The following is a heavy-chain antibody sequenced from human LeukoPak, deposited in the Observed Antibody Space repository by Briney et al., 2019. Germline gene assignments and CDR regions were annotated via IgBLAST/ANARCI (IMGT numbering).Heavy chain of an antibody. J-gene: IGHJ4*02. CDR3: THKVGGTRPFDY. D-gene: IGHD6-19*01. CDR2: INDDGGGT. CDR1: GFTFSNYA. Sequence: GGSLRLSCAASGFTFSNYAMSWVRQAPGKGPEWVSGINDDGGGTYYADSVKGRFTISRDNSRNTLYLQMNSLRVEDTAVYYCTHKVGGTRPFDYWGPGTLVTVSS. V-gene: IGHV3-23*01.